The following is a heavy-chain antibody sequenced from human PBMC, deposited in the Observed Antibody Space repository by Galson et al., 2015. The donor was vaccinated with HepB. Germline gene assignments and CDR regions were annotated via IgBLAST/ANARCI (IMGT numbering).Heavy chain of an antibody. Sequence: SLRLSCAASGFTFNTYAMHWVRQAPGKGLEWVAVMSYDGTSKYYADSVKDRFTISRDNSKKTLFLQMNSLRPDDSAVYYCARARHMVTGTFFDYWGQGTLVTVSS. CDR1: GFTFNTYA. CDR2: MSYDGTSK. V-gene: IGHV3-30*04. CDR3: ARARHMVTGTFFDY. J-gene: IGHJ4*02. D-gene: IGHD1-7*01.